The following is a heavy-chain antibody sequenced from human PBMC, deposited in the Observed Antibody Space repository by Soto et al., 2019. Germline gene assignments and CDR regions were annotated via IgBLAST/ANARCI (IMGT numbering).Heavy chain of an antibody. J-gene: IGHJ4*02. V-gene: IGHV4-31*03. D-gene: IGHD3-10*01. CDR3: ARAPPDALLWFGELYYFDY. Sequence: TLSLTCTVSGGSISSGGYYWSWIRQHPGKGLEWIGYIYYSGSTYYNPSLKSRVTISVDTSKNQFSLKLSSVTAADTAVYYCARAPPDALLWFGELYYFDYWGQGTLVTVSS. CDR2: IYYSGST. CDR1: GGSISSGGYY.